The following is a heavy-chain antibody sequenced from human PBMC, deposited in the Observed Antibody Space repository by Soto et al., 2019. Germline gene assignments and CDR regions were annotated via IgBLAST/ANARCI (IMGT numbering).Heavy chain of an antibody. J-gene: IGHJ4*02. V-gene: IGHV1-2*04. Sequence: GASVKVSCKASGYTFTGYYMHWVRQAPGQGLEWMGWINPNSGGTNYAQKFQGWVTMTRDTSISTAYMELSRLRSDDTAVYYCARVPNYSGSGNYYRYFDYWGQGSLVTVSS. D-gene: IGHD3-10*01. CDR1: GYTFTGYY. CDR3: ARVPNYSGSGNYYRYFDY. CDR2: INPNSGGT.